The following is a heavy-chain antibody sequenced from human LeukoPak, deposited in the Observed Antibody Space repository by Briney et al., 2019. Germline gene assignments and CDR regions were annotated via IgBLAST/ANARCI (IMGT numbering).Heavy chain of an antibody. V-gene: IGHV1-18*01. CDR1: GYTFTSYG. CDR3: VCAFFRGDGYKSH. D-gene: IGHD5-24*01. CDR2: ISAYNGNT. J-gene: IGHJ4*02. Sequence: ASVKVSCKASGYTFTSYGISWVRQAPGQGLEWMGWISAYNGNTNYAQKLQGRVTMTTDTSTSTAYMELRNLRSDDTAVYYCVCAFFRGDGYKSHWGQGTLVTVSS.